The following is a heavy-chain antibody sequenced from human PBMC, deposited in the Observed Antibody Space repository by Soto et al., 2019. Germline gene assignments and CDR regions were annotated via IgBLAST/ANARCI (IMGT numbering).Heavy chain of an antibody. CDR2: INPNSGGT. CDR1: GYTFTGYY. D-gene: IGHD3-3*01. CDR3: ARVGPISIFGVVPASYGMDF. V-gene: IGHV1-2*02. Sequence: GSSVKVSCKASGYTFTGYYMHWVRQAPGQGLEWMGWINPNSGGTNYAQKFQGRVTMTRDTSISTAYMELSRLRSDDTAVYYCARVGPISIFGVVPASYGMDFWGQGTTVTVSS. J-gene: IGHJ6*02.